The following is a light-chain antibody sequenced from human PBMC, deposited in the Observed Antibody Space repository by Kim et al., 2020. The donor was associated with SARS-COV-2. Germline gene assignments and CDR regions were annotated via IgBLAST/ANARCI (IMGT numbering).Light chain of an antibody. CDR1: QSVRSY. V-gene: IGKV3-11*01. CDR2: DVS. J-gene: IGKJ4*01. CDR3: QHRSAWPLT. Sequence: LSPGERATLSGRASQSVRSYVGWYQQQPGQTPRLLIYDVSNGATVIPARFSGSGSGTDFTLTISSLEPEDVAVYYCQHRSAWPLTFGGGTKVDIK.